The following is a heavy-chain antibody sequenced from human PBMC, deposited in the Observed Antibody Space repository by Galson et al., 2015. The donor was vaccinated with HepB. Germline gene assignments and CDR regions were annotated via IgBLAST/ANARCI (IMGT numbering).Heavy chain of an antibody. V-gene: IGHV3-33*01. CDR2: IWYDGSNK. J-gene: IGHJ4*02. D-gene: IGHD3-22*01. CDR3: ARDRGYDSSGRNFDY. Sequence: SLRLSCAASGFTFSSYGMHWVRQAPGKGLEWVAVIWYDGSNKYYADSVKGRFTISRDNSKNTLYLQMNSLRAEDTAVYYCARDRGYDSSGRNFDYWGQGTLVTVSS. CDR1: GFTFSSYG.